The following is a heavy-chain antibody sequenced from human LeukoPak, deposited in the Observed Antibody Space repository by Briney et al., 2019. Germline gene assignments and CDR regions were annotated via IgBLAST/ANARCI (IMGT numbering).Heavy chain of an antibody. Sequence: KPSETLSLTCTVSGGSISSYYWSWIRQPPGKGLEWIGYIYYSGSTNYNPSLKSRVTISVGTSKNQFSLKLGSVTAADTAVYYCARRRITMVRGVISYAFDIWGQGTMVTVSS. J-gene: IGHJ3*02. CDR3: ARRRITMVRGVISYAFDI. D-gene: IGHD3-10*01. V-gene: IGHV4-59*01. CDR2: IYYSGST. CDR1: GGSISSYY.